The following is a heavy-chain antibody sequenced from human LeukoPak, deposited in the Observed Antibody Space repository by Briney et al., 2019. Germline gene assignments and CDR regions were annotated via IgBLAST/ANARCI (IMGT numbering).Heavy chain of an antibody. J-gene: IGHJ6*03. D-gene: IGHD3-10*01. V-gene: IGHV5-51*01. CDR2: IYPGDSDT. Sequence: GESLKISCKGSGYRFTSYWIGWVRQMPGKGLEWMGIIYPGDSDTRYSPSFQGQVTISADKSISTAYLQWSSLKASDTAMYYCARHANYYGDYYYYMDVWGKGTTVTISS. CDR1: GYRFTSYW. CDR3: ARHANYYGDYYYYMDV.